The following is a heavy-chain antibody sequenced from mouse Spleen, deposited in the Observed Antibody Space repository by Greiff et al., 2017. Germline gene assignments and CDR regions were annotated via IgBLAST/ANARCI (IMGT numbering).Heavy chain of an antibody. CDR2: ISSGSSTI. J-gene: IGHJ2*01. D-gene: IGHD1-1*01. CDR1: GFTFSDYG. Sequence: EVKLMESGGGLVKPGGSLKLSCAASGFTFSDYGMHWVRQAPEKGLEWVAYISSGSSTIYYADTVKGRFTISRDNAKNTLFLQMTSLRSEDTAKYYCAVLRTPFDYWGQGTTLTVSS. CDR3: AVLRTPFDY. V-gene: IGHV5-17*01.